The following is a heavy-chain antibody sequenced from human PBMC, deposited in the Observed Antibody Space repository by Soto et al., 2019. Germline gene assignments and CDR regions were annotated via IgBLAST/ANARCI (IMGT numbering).Heavy chain of an antibody. CDR3: ARDPYGGPRGMDV. CDR1: GFTFSNYW. D-gene: IGHD4-17*01. J-gene: IGHJ6*02. V-gene: IGHV3-74*01. Sequence: GGSLRLSCAASGFTFSNYWMHWVRQAPGKGLVWVSRINSDGSSTSYADSAKGRFTISRDNAKNTLYLQMNSLRADDTAVYSCARDPYGGPRGMDVWGQGTTVTVSS. CDR2: INSDGSST.